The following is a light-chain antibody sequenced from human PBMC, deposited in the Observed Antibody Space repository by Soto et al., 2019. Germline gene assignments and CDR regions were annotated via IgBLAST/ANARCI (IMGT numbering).Light chain of an antibody. CDR1: SSNIGNNY. CDR2: DNN. CDR3: GTWDSSLSAHV. Sequence: QSVLTQPPSVSAAPGQKVTISCSGSSSNIGNNYVSWYQHLPGTAPKLLIYDNNKRPSGIPDRFSGSKSGTSATLGITGLQTGDEADYFCGTWDSSLSAHVFATGTKVTVL. V-gene: IGLV1-51*01. J-gene: IGLJ1*01.